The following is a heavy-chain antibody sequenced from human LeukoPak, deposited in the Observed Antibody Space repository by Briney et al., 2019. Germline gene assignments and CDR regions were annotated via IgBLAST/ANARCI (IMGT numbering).Heavy chain of an antibody. CDR3: TTDPDFCSGSSCGC. Sequence: GGSLRLSCVASGFTFSYPWMSWVRQAPGKGLEWVARIKSKVNGGTTDYAADVKDRFTISRDDSKNTLYLQMHSLKTEDTAVYYCTTDPDFCSGSSCGCWGQGTLVTDSS. CDR2: IKSKVNGGTT. D-gene: IGHD2-15*01. V-gene: IGHV3-15*01. J-gene: IGHJ4*02. CDR1: GFTFSYPW.